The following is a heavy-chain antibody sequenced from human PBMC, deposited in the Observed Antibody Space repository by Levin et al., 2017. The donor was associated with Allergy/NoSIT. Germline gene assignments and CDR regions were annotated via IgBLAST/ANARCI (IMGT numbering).Heavy chain of an antibody. J-gene: IGHJ4*02. CDR1: GFTFSSYG. Sequence: GESLKISCAASGFTFSSYGMHWVRQAPGKGLEWVAVIWYDGSNKYYADSVKGRFTISRDNSKNTLYLQMNSLRAEDTAVYYCAREPTVTTGFDYWGQGTLVTVSS. CDR2: IWYDGSNK. V-gene: IGHV3-33*01. CDR3: AREPTVTTGFDY. D-gene: IGHD4-17*01.